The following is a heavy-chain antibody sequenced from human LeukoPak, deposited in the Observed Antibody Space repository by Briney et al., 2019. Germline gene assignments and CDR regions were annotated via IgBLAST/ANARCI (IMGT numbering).Heavy chain of an antibody. Sequence: PSETLSLTCTVSGGSISSHYWSWIRRPAGKGLEWIGRIYTSGSTNCNPSLKSRVTISIDKSKNQFSLKLSSVTAADTAVYYCARGANGWFDPWGQGTLVTVSS. CDR1: GGSISSHY. J-gene: IGHJ5*02. D-gene: IGHD2-8*01. V-gene: IGHV4-4*07. CDR2: IYTSGST. CDR3: ARGANGWFDP.